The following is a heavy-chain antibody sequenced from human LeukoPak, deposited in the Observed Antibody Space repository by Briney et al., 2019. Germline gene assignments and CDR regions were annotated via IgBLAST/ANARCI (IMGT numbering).Heavy chain of an antibody. CDR1: GYTFTSYG. Sequence: ASVKVSCKASGYTFTSYGISWVRQAPGQGLEWMGWMNPNSGNTGYAQKFQGRVTMTRNTSISTAYMELSSLRSEDTAVYYCARGRKDFDYWGQGTLVTVSS. CDR2: MNPNSGNT. CDR3: ARGRKDFDY. J-gene: IGHJ4*02. V-gene: IGHV1-8*02.